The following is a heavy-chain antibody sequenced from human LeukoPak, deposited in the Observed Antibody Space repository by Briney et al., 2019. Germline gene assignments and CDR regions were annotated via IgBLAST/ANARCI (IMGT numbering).Heavy chain of an antibody. CDR2: IRYDGSNR. V-gene: IGHV3-30*02. J-gene: IGHJ4*02. CDR1: GFTFGNAW. Sequence: GRSLRLSCAASGFTFGNAWMSWVRQAPGKGLEWVAFIRYDGSNRYYADSVKGRFTISRDNSKNTLYLQMNSLRAEDTTVYYCAKSSRLNVLLWFGESPSLDYWGQGTLVTVSS. CDR3: AKSSRLNVLLWFGESPSLDY. D-gene: IGHD3-10*01.